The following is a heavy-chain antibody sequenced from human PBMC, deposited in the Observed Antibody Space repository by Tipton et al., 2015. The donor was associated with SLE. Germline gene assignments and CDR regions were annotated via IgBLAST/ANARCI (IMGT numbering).Heavy chain of an antibody. Sequence: TLSLTCTVPGGSISSSTYYWGWIRQPPGKGLEWIGSIYYSGSTYYNPPLKSRVTISVDTSKNQFSLKLSSVTAADTAVYYCARLGRTNYYDSSGYLDAFDIWGQGTMVTVSS. CDR1: GGSISSSTYY. CDR2: IYYSGST. D-gene: IGHD3-22*01. CDR3: ARLGRTNYYDSSGYLDAFDI. J-gene: IGHJ3*02. V-gene: IGHV4-39*01.